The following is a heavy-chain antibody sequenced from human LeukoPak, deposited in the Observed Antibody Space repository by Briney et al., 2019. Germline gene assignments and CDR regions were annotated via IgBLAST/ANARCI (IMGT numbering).Heavy chain of an antibody. V-gene: IGHV3-30*03. Sequence: GGSLRLSCAASGFTFSTYGTHWVRQAPGKGLEWVAVIASDGKTTYYADSVRGRFTISRDNSKNTLFLQMNSLRAEDTAVYYCARSGLNRFDYWGQGTLVTVSS. CDR2: IASDGKTT. D-gene: IGHD2-15*01. J-gene: IGHJ4*02. CDR1: GFTFSTYG. CDR3: ARSGLNRFDY.